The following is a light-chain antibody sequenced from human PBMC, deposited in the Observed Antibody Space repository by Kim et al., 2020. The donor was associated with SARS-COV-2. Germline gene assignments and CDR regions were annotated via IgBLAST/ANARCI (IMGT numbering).Light chain of an antibody. CDR1: QSVSSN. V-gene: IGKV3-15*01. CDR3: QQYNNWPPWT. Sequence: EIVMTQSPATLSVSPGERAALSCRASQSVSSNLAWYQHKPGQAPRLLIYAASTRATGISARFSGSGSGTDFTLTINSLQSEDFAVYFCQQYNNWPPWTFGQGTKVDIK. J-gene: IGKJ1*01. CDR2: AAS.